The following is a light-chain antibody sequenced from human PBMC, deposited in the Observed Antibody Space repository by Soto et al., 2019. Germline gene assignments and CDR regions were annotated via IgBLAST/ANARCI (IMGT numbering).Light chain of an antibody. J-gene: IGLJ3*02. CDR1: GIDDYDYNF. CDR3: SSYAGSNNLV. CDR2: EVN. V-gene: IGLV2-8*01. Sequence: QSALTQPPSASGSAGHSVTIPCTGTGIDDYDYNFVSWYQHHPGKVPKLIIFEVNKRPSGVPDRFSGSKSGNTASLSVSGLQADDEADYYCSSYAGSNNLVFGGGTKVTV.